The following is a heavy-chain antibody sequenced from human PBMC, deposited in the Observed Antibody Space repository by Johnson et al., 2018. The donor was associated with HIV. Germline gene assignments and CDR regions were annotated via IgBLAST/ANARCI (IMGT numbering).Heavy chain of an antibody. D-gene: IGHD3-10*01. CDR1: EFTVTNYA. V-gene: IGHV3-30*14. Sequence: QVQVVESGGGAVQPGRSLRLYCAVSEFTVTNYAMHWVRLAPGKGLQWVAVISYGGGKKYYGDAVEGRFTISRDNSKHTLYLQMNSLRAEDTAVYFCARNRITMVQMTSHDVFDIWGQGTMVTVSS. CDR2: ISYGGGKK. CDR3: ARNRITMVQMTSHDVFDI. J-gene: IGHJ3*02.